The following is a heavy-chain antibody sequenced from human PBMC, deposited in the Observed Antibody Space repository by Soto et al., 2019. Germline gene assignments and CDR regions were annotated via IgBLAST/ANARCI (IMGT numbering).Heavy chain of an antibody. J-gene: IGHJ4*02. CDR1: GFTFSSYA. CDR2: ISGSGGST. CDR3: AKAFLSGYYPGGWEF. Sequence: GGSLRLSCAASGFTFSSYAMSWVRQAPGKGLEWVSAISGSGGSTYYADSVKGRFTISRDNSKNTLYLQMNSLRAEDTAVYYCAKAFLSGYYPGGWEFWGQGTLVTVSS. V-gene: IGHV3-23*01. D-gene: IGHD3-3*01.